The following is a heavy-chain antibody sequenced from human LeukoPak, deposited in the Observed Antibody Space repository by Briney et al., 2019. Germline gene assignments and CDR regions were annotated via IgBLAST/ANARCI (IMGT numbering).Heavy chain of an antibody. Sequence: GESLKISCKSSESSFTSYLIGWGRRLPGKGLGWMRIIYPGDSDTRYSPSFQGQVTISADKPISTAYLQWSSLKASDTAMYYCARLGTSGTIDYWGQGTLVTVSS. CDR3: ARLGTSGTIDY. V-gene: IGHV5-51*04. J-gene: IGHJ4*02. CDR2: IYPGDSDT. CDR1: ESSFTSYL. D-gene: IGHD1-1*01.